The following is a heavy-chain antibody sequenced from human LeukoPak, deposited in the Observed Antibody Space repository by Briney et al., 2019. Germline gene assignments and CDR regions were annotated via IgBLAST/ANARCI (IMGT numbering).Heavy chain of an antibody. D-gene: IGHD1-26*01. J-gene: IGHJ4*02. CDR3: AGGTYYHFDY. CDR1: GGSISSYY. Sequence: SETLSLTCTVSGGSISSYYWSWIRQPPGKGVEWIGYVYYSGSAHYNPSLKSRVTISVDTSKNQFSLKVSSVTAADTAIYYCAGGTYYHFDYWGQGTLVTVSS. V-gene: IGHV4-59*01. CDR2: VYYSGSA.